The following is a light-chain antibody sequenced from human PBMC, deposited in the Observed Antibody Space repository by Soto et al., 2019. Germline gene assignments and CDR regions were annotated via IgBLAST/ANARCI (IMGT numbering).Light chain of an antibody. CDR1: SSDVGGYNY. CDR3: SSYTRSSIVV. CDR2: DVR. Sequence: QSALTQPASVSGSPGQSITISCTGTSSDVGGYNYVSWYQQHPGKAPKLMIYDVRNRPSGVSNRFSGSKSGNTASLTISGLQAEDEADYYCSSYTRSSIVVFGGGTKLTVL. J-gene: IGLJ2*01. V-gene: IGLV2-14*01.